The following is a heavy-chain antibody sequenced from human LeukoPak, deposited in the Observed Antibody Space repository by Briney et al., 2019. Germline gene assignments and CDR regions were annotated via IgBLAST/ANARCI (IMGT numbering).Heavy chain of an antibody. J-gene: IGHJ3*02. CDR1: GFTVSSYE. Sequence: GGSLRLSCAASGFTVSSYEFYWVRQAPGKGLEWVSYISSDGTTIKYADSVKGRFTISRDDAERSLYLQMNGLRADDMAIYYCGAARQYVGAFDIWGQGTVVTVSS. CDR3: GAARQYVGAFDI. V-gene: IGHV3-48*03. D-gene: IGHD3-16*01. CDR2: ISSDGTTI.